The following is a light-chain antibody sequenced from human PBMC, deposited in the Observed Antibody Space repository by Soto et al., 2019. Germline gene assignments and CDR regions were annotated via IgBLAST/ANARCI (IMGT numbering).Light chain of an antibody. CDR1: QSVTSY. CDR3: QQRSNWPRT. Sequence: EIVLTQSPATLSLSPGERATLSCRASQSVTSYLAWYQQKPGQAPRLLIYDASNRATGIPARFSGSGSGTDFTLTISSLEPEDYAPYYCQQRSNWPRTFGQGTKVEIK. CDR2: DAS. J-gene: IGKJ1*01. V-gene: IGKV3-11*01.